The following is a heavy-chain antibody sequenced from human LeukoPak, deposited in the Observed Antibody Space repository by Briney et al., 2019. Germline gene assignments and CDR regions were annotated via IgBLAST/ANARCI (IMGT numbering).Heavy chain of an antibody. V-gene: IGHV4-59*01. CDR3: ARERNYDFWSGYYTGAFDI. Sequence: PSETLSLTCTVSGGSISSYYWSWIRQPPGKGLEWIGYIYYSGSTNYNPSLKSRVTISVDTSKNQFSLKLSSVTAAHTAVYYCARERNYDFWSGYYTGAFDIWGQGTMVTVSS. CDR1: GGSISSYY. J-gene: IGHJ3*02. D-gene: IGHD3-3*01. CDR2: IYYSGST.